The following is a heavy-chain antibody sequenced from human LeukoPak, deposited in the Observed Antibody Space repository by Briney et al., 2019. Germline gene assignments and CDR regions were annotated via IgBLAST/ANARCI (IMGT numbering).Heavy chain of an antibody. CDR2: IYYSGST. Sequence: SETLSLTCTASGGSISSYYWSWIRQPPGKGLEWIGYIYYSGSTNYNPSLKSRVTISVDTSKNQFSLKLSSVTAADTAVYYCARSYSSSSSMGSWGQGTLVTVSS. CDR3: ARSYSSSSSMGS. V-gene: IGHV4-59*01. CDR1: GGSISSYY. D-gene: IGHD6-6*01. J-gene: IGHJ5*02.